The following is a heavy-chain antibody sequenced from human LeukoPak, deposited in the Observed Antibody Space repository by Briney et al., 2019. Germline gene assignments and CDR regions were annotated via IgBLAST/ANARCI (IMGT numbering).Heavy chain of an antibody. CDR1: GYTFNSYG. D-gene: IGHD5-24*01. J-gene: IGHJ3*02. CDR2: INVYNGNT. CDR3: AREGGVEVAFDI. Sequence: ASVKVSCKASGYTFNSYGISWVRQAPGQGLEWMGWINVYNGNTNYAQKFQGRVTMTTETSTTTAYMELRSLRSDDTAVYYCAREGGVEVAFDIWGQGTMVTVSS. V-gene: IGHV1-18*01.